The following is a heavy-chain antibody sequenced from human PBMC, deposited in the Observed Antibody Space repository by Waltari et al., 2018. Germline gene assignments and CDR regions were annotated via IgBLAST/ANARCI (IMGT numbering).Heavy chain of an antibody. CDR3: ARKRGRGLTYGPFFYDY. Sequence: EVQLLGAGGERVQPGGSGRLSCAGLGLTFCEKGKPWVRQVPGQGLVWVSRINGDEYGITYSDSVQGRFTISRDNTKNTVYLQMNSLRVDDTAVYYCARKRGRGLTYGPFFYDYWGRGTLVTVAS. CDR2: INGDEYGI. D-gene: IGHD5-18*01. CDR1: GLTFCEKG. J-gene: IGHJ4*02. V-gene: IGHV3-74*01.